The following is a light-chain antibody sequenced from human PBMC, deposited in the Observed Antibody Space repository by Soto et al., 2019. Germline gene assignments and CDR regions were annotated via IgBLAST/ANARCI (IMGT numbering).Light chain of an antibody. CDR2: GAS. Sequence: EIVLTQSPGALSVAPGETLSLSCRASEAINNNFVAWYQQRPGQVPRLLMSGASIRVTGVPDRISGRRSGTGFILNIARVEPEDSAVYFCQQYHLSPLTFGGGTQV. CDR1: EAINNNF. V-gene: IGKV3-20*01. J-gene: IGKJ4*01. CDR3: QQYHLSPLT.